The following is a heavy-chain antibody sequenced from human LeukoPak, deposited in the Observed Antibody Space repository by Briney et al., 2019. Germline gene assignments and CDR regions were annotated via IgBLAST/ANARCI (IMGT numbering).Heavy chain of an antibody. CDR1: GFTVSSNY. CDR2: IYSGGST. CDR3: ARHGSYSSSWYVGHYFDY. D-gene: IGHD6-13*01. Sequence: GGSLRLSCAASGFTVSSNYMSWVRQAPGKGLEWVSVIYSGGSTYYADSVKGRFTISRDNSKNTLYLQMNSLRAEDTAVYYCARHGSYSSSWYVGHYFDYWGQGTLVTVSS. V-gene: IGHV3-53*01. J-gene: IGHJ4*02.